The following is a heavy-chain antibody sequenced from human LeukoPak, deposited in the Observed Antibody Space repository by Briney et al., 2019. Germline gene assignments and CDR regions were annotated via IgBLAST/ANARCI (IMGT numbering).Heavy chain of an antibody. CDR3: ARDIACGDYLGSWFDP. CDR2: IKQDGSEK. J-gene: IGHJ5*02. D-gene: IGHD4-17*01. CDR1: GFTFSSYW. Sequence: GGSLRLSCAASGFTFSSYWMSWVRQAPGKGLEWVANIKQDGSEKYYVDSVKGRFTISRDNAKNSLYLQMNSLRAEDTAVYYCARDIACGDYLGSWFDPWGQGTLVTVSS. V-gene: IGHV3-7*01.